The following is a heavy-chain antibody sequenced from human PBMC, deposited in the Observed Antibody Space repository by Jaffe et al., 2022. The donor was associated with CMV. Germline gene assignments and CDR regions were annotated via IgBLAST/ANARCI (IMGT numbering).Heavy chain of an antibody. CDR2: IFSNDEK. V-gene: IGHV2-26*01. CDR3: ARALYDFWSGYPYYYYGMDV. J-gene: IGHJ6*02. Sequence: QVTLKESGPVLVKPTETLTLTCTVSGFSLSNARMGVSWIRQPPGKALEWLAHIFSNDEKSYSTSLKSRLTISKDTSKSQVVLTMTNMDPVDTATYYCARALYDFWSGYPYYYYGMDVWGQGTTVTVSS. CDR1: GFSLSNARMG. D-gene: IGHD3-3*01.